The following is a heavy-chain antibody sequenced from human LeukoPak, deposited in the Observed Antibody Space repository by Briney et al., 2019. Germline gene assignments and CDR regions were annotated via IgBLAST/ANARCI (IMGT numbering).Heavy chain of an antibody. V-gene: IGHV3-21*01. J-gene: IGHJ4*02. CDR1: GFTFSSYS. CDR3: ASLPEGDY. CDR2: ISSSSSYI. D-gene: IGHD1-14*01. Sequence: GGSLRLSCAASGFTFSSYSMNWVRQAPGKGLEWVSSISSSSSYIYYADSVKGRFTISRDNSKNTLYLQMNSLRAEDTAVYYCASLPEGDYWGQGTLVTVSS.